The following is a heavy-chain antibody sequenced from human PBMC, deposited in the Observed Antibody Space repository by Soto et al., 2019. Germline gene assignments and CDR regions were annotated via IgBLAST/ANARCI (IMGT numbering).Heavy chain of an antibody. Sequence: QVLLQEPGPGQVRPSETLSLTCIVSGGAVGSGAYYWSWIRQPPGSALEWIGYIQYSGDTNYNSSLKSRVTISVDRSVNRFSLKLTSVTAADTAFYYCERHDYADRTFDLWGQGRKVTVSS. V-gene: IGHV4-61*08. CDR2: IQYSGDT. J-gene: IGHJ3*01. CDR3: ERHDYADRTFDL. D-gene: IGHD5-12*01. CDR1: GGAVGSGAYY.